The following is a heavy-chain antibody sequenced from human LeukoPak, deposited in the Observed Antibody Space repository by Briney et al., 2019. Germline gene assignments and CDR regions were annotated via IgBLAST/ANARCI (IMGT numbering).Heavy chain of an antibody. CDR1: GFTFSSYA. J-gene: IGHJ4*02. D-gene: IGHD3-10*01. Sequence: PGGSLRLSCAASGFTFSSYAMSWVRQAPGKGLEWVSVISGSGGKTNYADSVKGRFTISRDNSKNTLYLQMNSLRAEDTAVYYCARDRGGFGELSWGQGTLVTVSS. CDR2: ISGSGGKT. V-gene: IGHV3-23*01. CDR3: ARDRGGFGELS.